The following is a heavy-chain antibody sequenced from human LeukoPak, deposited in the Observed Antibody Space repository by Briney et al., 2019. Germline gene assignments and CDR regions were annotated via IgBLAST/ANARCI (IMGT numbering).Heavy chain of an antibody. V-gene: IGHV3-30-3*01. CDR2: ISYDGSNK. Sequence: PGGSLRLSCAASGFTVTDNYMNWVRQAPGKGLEWVAVISYDGSNKYYADSVKGRFTISRDNSKNTLYLQMNSLGAEDTAVYYCAREPRDGYIDYWGQGTLVTVSS. J-gene: IGHJ4*02. CDR3: AREPRDGYIDY. CDR1: GFTVTDNY. D-gene: IGHD5-24*01.